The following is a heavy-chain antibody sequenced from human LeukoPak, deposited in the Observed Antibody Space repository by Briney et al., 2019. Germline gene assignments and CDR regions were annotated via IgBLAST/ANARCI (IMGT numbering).Heavy chain of an antibody. J-gene: IGHJ5*02. CDR1: GDTLSNYG. CDR3: ARVPKGVKNCSSGSCYFRGVVWFDP. CDR2: IIPILGTI. V-gene: IGHV1-69*10. Sequence: SVKVSCKAPGDTLSNYGISWMRQAPGQGLEWMGGIIPILGTIDYAQKFQGRVTIAADMSTNTVYMELRSLRSDDTAVYYCARVPKGVKNCSSGSCYFRGVVWFDPWGQGTLVTVSS. D-gene: IGHD2-15*01.